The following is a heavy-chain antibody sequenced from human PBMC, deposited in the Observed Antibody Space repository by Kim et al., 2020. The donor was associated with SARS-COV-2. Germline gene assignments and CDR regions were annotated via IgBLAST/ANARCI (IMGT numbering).Heavy chain of an antibody. D-gene: IGHD5-18*01. CDR3: ARDRDSYGFGGYFDY. J-gene: IGHJ4*02. V-gene: IGHV4-59*01. CDR2: IYYSGST. Sequence: SETLSLTCTVSGGSISSYYWSWIRQPPGKGLEWIGYIYYSGSTNYNPSLKSRVTISVDTSKNQFSLKLSSVTAADTAVYYCARDRDSYGFGGYFDYWGQGTLVTVSS. CDR1: GGSISSYY.